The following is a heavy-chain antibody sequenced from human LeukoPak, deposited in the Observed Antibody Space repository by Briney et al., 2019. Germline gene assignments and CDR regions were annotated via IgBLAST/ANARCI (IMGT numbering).Heavy chain of an antibody. V-gene: IGHV4-4*02. Sequence: PSETLSLTCAVSGDSISSSYWWSWVRQPPGKGLEWIGEIYHSGSTNYNPSLKSRVTISVDKSKNQFSLKLSSVTAADTAVYYCARRFDYFDGSGYRNDHFDYWGQGTLVTVSS. CDR1: GDSISSSYW. CDR2: IYHSGST. J-gene: IGHJ4*02. CDR3: ARRFDYFDGSGYRNDHFDY. D-gene: IGHD3-22*01.